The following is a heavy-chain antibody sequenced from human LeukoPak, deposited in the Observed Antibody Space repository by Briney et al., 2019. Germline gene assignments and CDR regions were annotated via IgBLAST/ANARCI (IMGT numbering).Heavy chain of an antibody. V-gene: IGHV3-30*18. D-gene: IGHD4-17*01. CDR3: AKEDDDYGASSFDY. CDR1: GFTFSSYG. Sequence: GGSLRLSCVASGFTFSSYGMHWVRQAPGKGLEWVAVISYDGSNKYYADSVKGRFTISRDNSKNTLYLQMNSLRAEDTAVYYCAKEDDDYGASSFDYWGQGTLVTVSS. J-gene: IGHJ4*02. CDR2: ISYDGSNK.